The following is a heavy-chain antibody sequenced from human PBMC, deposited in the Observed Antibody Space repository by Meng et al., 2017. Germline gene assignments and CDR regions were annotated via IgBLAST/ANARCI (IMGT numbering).Heavy chain of an antibody. J-gene: IGHJ3*02. Sequence: GGSLRLSCAASGFTVSSNYVSWVRQAPGKGLEWVSVIYSGGSTYYADSVKGRFTISRDNSENTLYLQMNSLRAGGTAVYYCARVIAVAGSDDAFDIWGQGTMVTVSS. CDR3: ARVIAVAGSDDAFDI. CDR1: GFTVSSNY. D-gene: IGHD6-19*01. V-gene: IGHV3-66*02. CDR2: IYSGGST.